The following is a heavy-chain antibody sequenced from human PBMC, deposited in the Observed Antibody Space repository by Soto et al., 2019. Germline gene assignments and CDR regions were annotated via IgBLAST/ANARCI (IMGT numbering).Heavy chain of an antibody. CDR2: MYHSGGN. V-gene: IGHV4-38-2*01. CDR3: AAHDFSGAAAFDI. D-gene: IGHD3-16*01. Sequence: SEILSLTCVVSGHSINSAYYWGWIRQPPGKGLEWIGSMYHSGGNFYNPSLQSRVSMSMVTSKNQFSLKLRSATAADTAVYYCAAHDFSGAAAFDIWGRGTRVTVSS. J-gene: IGHJ3*02. CDR1: GHSINSAYY.